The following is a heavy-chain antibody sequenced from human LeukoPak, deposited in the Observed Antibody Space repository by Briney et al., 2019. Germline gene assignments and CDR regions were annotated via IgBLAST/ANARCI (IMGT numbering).Heavy chain of an antibody. CDR2: IYYSGST. CDR3: ARDLKGNWFDP. Sequence: SETLSLTCTLSGGSISTYYWSWIRQPPGKGREWIGYIYYSGSTNYNPSLKSRVTISVDTSKNHFSLKLSSVTAADTAVYYCARDLKGNWFDPWGQGTLVTVSS. V-gene: IGHV4-59*01. CDR1: GGSISTYY. J-gene: IGHJ5*02.